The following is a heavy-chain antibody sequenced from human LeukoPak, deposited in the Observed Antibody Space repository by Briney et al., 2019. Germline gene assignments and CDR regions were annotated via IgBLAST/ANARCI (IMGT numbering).Heavy chain of an antibody. D-gene: IGHD6-6*01. V-gene: IGHV1-69*01. J-gene: IGHJ2*01. CDR1: GGTFSSYA. CDR3: ARKYPNWYFDL. Sequence: ASVKVSCKASGGTFSSYAISWVRQAPGLGLEWMGGIIPIFGTANYAQKFQGRVTITADESTSTAYMELSSLRSEDTAVYYCARKYPNWYFDLWGRGTLVTVSS. CDR2: IIPIFGTA.